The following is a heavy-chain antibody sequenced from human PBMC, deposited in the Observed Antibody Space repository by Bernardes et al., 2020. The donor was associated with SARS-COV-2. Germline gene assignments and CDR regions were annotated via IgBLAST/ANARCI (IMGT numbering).Heavy chain of an antibody. Sequence: ASVKVSCKASGYTFTSYGISWVRQAPGQGLEWMGWISAYNGNTKYAQKLQGRVTMTTDTSTSTAYMELRSLRSDDTAVYYCARDHMAESYYYGMGVWGQGTTVTVSS. J-gene: IGHJ6*02. CDR1: GYTFTSYG. V-gene: IGHV1-18*01. CDR2: ISAYNGNT. CDR3: ARDHMAESYYYGMGV. D-gene: IGHD2-21*01.